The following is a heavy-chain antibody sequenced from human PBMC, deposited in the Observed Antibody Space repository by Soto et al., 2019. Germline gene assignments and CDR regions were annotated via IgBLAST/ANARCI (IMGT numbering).Heavy chain of an antibody. Sequence: QVQLVQSGAEVKKPGSSVKVSCRASGGTFSSHTISWVRQAPGQGLEWMGGIMPMFGVTNYARKFQGRLTMTANESTTTAYMEVSSLTSEDTAVYYCAGEGVTTSMSLPWIGYHYYGLDVWGQGTSVFVSS. D-gene: IGHD2-2*01. CDR3: AGEGVTTSMSLPWIGYHYYGLDV. CDR2: IMPMFGVT. J-gene: IGHJ6*02. CDR1: GGTFSSHT. V-gene: IGHV1-69*12.